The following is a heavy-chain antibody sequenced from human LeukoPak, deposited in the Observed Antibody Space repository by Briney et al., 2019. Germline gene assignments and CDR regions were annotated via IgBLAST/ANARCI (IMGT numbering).Heavy chain of an antibody. D-gene: IGHD6-13*01. V-gene: IGHV1-46*01. CDR2: INPSDGST. J-gene: IGHJ6*03. CDR1: GYTFTSYD. Sequence: ASVKVSCKASGYTFTSYDINWVRQAPGQGLEWMGIINPSDGSTNYAQKFQGRVTITTDESTSTAYMELSSLRSEDTAVYYCASSLRASKYSSSWHYYMDVWGKGTTVTVSS. CDR3: ASSLRASKYSSSWHYYMDV.